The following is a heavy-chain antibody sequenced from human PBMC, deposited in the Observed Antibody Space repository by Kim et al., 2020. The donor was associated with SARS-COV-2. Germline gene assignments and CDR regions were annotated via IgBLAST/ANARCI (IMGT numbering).Heavy chain of an antibody. CDR2: ISSSSSTI. J-gene: IGHJ6*02. CDR1: GFTFSSYS. CDR3: ARDGEPRYFDWLLTTRYYYYYGMDV. V-gene: IGHV3-48*02. Sequence: GGSLRLSCAASGFTFSSYSMNWVRQAPGKGLEWVSYISSSSSTIYYADSVKGRFTISRDNAKNSLYLQMNSLRDEDTAVYYCARDGEPRYFDWLLTTRYYYYYGMDVWGQGTTVTVSS. D-gene: IGHD3-9*01.